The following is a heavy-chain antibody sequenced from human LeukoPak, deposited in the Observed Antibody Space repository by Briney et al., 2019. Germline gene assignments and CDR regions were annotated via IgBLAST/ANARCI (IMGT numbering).Heavy chain of an antibody. V-gene: IGHV5-51*01. CDR3: ASRIYDDAFDI. Sequence: GESLKISCKVSGYSFTIYWIGWVRQMPGKGLEWMGIMYPGDSDTRYSPSFQGQVTISADKSISTAYLQWSSLKASDTAMYYCASRIYDDAFDIWGQGTMVTVSS. D-gene: IGHD3-3*01. CDR1: GYSFTIYW. CDR2: MYPGDSDT. J-gene: IGHJ3*02.